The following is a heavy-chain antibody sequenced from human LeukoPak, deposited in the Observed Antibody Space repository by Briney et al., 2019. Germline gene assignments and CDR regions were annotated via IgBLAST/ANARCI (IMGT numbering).Heavy chain of an antibody. CDR3: SREEGGTTIDY. D-gene: IGHD1-7*01. Sequence: PSETLSLTCAVYGGSFSGYYWSWIRQPPGKGLEWIGNIYYSGSTYYNPSLKSRVTISVDTSKNHFSLKLNSVTAADTAVYYCSREEGGTTIDYWGQGALVTVSS. J-gene: IGHJ4*02. CDR2: IYYSGST. CDR1: GGSFSGYY. V-gene: IGHV4-34*01.